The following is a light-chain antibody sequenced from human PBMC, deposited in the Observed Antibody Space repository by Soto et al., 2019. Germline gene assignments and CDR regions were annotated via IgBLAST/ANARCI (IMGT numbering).Light chain of an antibody. J-gene: IGLJ1*01. CDR1: SADVGGYIY. V-gene: IGLV2-14*01. CDR2: EVS. Sequence: QSVLTQPASVSGSPGQSITISCSGTSADVGGYIYVSWYLQYPGKAPKLMIYEVSNRPSGVSNRFSGSKSGNTASLTISGLRAEDEADYYCSSYTSSNTLVFGSGTKVTGL. CDR3: SSYTSSNTLV.